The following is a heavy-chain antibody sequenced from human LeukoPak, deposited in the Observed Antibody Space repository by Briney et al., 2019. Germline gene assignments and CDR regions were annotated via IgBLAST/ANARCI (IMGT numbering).Heavy chain of an antibody. V-gene: IGHV5-51*01. CDR2: IYPGDSDF. D-gene: IGHD3-3*01. J-gene: IGHJ5*02. CDR3: ARNSNYDFWSGYPWFDP. CDR1: GYSFTSYW. Sequence: GESLKISCKAAGYSFTSYWIGWVRQMPGKGLEGMGIIYPGDSDFRDSPSFQGQVTISAEKSISTAYLQWSSLKASDTAMYYCARNSNYDFWSGYPWFDPWGQGTLVTVSS.